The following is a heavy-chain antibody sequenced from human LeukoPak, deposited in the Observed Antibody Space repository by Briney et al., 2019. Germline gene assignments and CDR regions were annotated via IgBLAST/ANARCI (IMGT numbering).Heavy chain of an antibody. V-gene: IGHV4-34*01. CDR2: ITDSGST. CDR1: GGSFSGKY. CDR3: ARDLMT. J-gene: IGHJ4*02. Sequence: SETLSLTCAVYGGSFSGKYWTWIRQPPHKGLEWIGEITDSGSTYYNPSLKSRVTISVDTSRNQFSLKLNSVTAADTAVYYCARDLMTWGQGTLVTVSS.